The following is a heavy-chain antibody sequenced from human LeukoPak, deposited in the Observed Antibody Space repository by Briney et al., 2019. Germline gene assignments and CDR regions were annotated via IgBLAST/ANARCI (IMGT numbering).Heavy chain of an antibody. V-gene: IGHV1-8*01. J-gene: IGHJ3*02. CDR2: MNPSSGNT. CDR1: GYTFTSSN. D-gene: IGHD1-26*01. CDR3: ARGSLLVGATGHAFDI. Sequence: ASVKVSCKVSGYTFTSSNINWVRQAPGQGLEWRGWMNPSSGNTAYAQRFQGRVTMTRDTSTNTAFLQLTSLRSEDTAVYYCARGSLLVGATGHAFDIWGQGTMVTVSS.